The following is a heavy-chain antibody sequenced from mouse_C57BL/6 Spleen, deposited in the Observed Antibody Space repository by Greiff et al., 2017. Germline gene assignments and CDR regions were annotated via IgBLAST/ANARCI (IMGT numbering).Heavy chain of an antibody. V-gene: IGHV5-6*01. CDR2: ISSGGSYT. CDR1: GFTFSSYG. Sequence: EVKLQESGGDLVKPGGSLKLSCAASGFTFSSYGMSWVRQTPDKRLEWVATISSGGSYTYYPDSVKGRFTISRDNAKNTLYLQMSSLKSEDTAMYYCARHYGNYSYAMDYWGQGTSVTVSS. J-gene: IGHJ4*01. D-gene: IGHD2-1*01. CDR3: ARHYGNYSYAMDY.